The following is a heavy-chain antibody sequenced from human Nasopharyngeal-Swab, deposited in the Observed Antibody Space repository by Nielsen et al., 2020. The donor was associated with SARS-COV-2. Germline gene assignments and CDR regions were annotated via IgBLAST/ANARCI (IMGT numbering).Heavy chain of an antibody. CDR2: IYSGGST. D-gene: IGHD5-12*01. CDR3: ASARSGYDSDFDY. V-gene: IGHV3-53*01. Sequence: VRQAPGKGLEWVSVIYSGGSTYYADSVKGRFTISRDNSKNTLYLQMNSLRAEDTAVYYCASARSGYDSDFDYWGQGTLVTVSS. J-gene: IGHJ4*02.